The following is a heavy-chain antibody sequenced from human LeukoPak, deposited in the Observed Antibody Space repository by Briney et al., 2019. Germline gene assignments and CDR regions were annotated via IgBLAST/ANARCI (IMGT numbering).Heavy chain of an antibody. CDR1: GYSFTSYW. CDR3: ARPTGYSSSWYVGY. J-gene: IGHJ4*02. D-gene: IGHD6-13*01. Sequence: GESLKISCKGSGYSFTSYWIGWVRQMPGKGLEWMGMIYPSDSDTTYSPSFQGQVSISADKSITTAYLQWSSLKASDSAMYYCARPTGYSSSWYVGYWGQGTLVTVSS. V-gene: IGHV5-51*01. CDR2: IYPSDSDT.